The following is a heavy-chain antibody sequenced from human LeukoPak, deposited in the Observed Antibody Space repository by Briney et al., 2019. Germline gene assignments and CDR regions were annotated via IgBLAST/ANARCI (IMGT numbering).Heavy chain of an antibody. V-gene: IGHV1-2*02. CDR1: GFTFTGYH. CDR3: ARAPEQQLVPFDY. D-gene: IGHD6-6*01. Sequence: GSVKVSCKASGFTFTGYHNHWVRQAPRQGLEWMGCIDPNNSRTNHGQESQGTVTMIRDASISTAYMELSRPRTDDTAVYYCARAPEQQLVPFDYWGQGTLVTVSS. CDR2: IDPNNSRT. J-gene: IGHJ4*02.